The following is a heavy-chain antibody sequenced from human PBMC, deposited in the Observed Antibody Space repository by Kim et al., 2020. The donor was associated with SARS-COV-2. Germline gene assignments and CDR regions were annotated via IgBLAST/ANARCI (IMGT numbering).Heavy chain of an antibody. Sequence: LSLTCAASGFTVSSNYMSWVRQAPGKGLEWVSVIYSGGSTYYADSVKGRFTISRDNSKNTLYLHMNSLRAEDTAVYYCAGPTLGLLGIDYWGQGTLVTVSS. D-gene: IGHD7-27*01. CDR1: GFTVSSNY. V-gene: IGHV3-66*04. CDR3: AGPTLGLLGIDY. CDR2: IYSGGST. J-gene: IGHJ4*02.